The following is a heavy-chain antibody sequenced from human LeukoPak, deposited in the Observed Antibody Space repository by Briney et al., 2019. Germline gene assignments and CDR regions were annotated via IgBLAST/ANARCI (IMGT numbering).Heavy chain of an antibody. V-gene: IGHV4-4*09. CDR2: IYTTGST. Sequence: SETLSLTCTVSGGSINNFYWSWIRQPPGKGLEWIGFIYTTGSTNYNPSLKSRVTISVDTSRNQFSLKLTSVTAADTAVYYCARWGLSGDYSYLDFWGQGALVTVSS. D-gene: IGHD1-26*01. CDR3: ARWGLSGDYSYLDF. J-gene: IGHJ4*02. CDR1: GGSINNFY.